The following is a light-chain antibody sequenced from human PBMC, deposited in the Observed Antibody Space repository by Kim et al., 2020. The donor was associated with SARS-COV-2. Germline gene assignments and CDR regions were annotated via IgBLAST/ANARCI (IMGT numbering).Light chain of an antibody. Sequence: RVTNSWTGSRPHNGAGYDVNWYQQLPRTAPQPLIYGNNNRPSGGPDRFPWSKSGTSGSLALTGLQAEDEADYYCQSYDNNLSNWVFGGRTKVTVL. J-gene: IGLJ3*02. CDR1: RPHNGAGYD. V-gene: IGLV1-40*01. CDR3: QSYDNNLSNWV. CDR2: GNN.